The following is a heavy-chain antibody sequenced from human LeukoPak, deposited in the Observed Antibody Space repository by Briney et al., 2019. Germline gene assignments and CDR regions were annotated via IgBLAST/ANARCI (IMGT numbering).Heavy chain of an antibody. CDR2: IYYSGST. Sequence: SETLSLTCTVSGGSISSGGYYWSWIRQHPGKGLEWIGYIYYSGSTYYNPSLKSRVTISVDTSKNQFSLKLSSVTAVDTAVYYCARVSLRNWFDPWGQGTLVTVSS. D-gene: IGHD5/OR15-5a*01. CDR3: ARVSLRNWFDP. V-gene: IGHV4-31*03. J-gene: IGHJ5*02. CDR1: GGSISSGGYY.